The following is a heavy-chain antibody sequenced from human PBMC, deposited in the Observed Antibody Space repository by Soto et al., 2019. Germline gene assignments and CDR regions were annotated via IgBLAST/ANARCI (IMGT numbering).Heavy chain of an antibody. CDR2: IYYSGST. J-gene: IGHJ6*02. D-gene: IGHD6-13*01. V-gene: IGHV4-30-4*01. Sequence: SETLSLTCTVSGGSISSGDYYWSWIRQPPGKCLEWIGYIYYSGSTYYNPSLKSRVTISVDTSKNQFSLKLSSVTAADTAVYYCARGVIREAAAGTARLYYYYYYGMDVWGQGTTVTVYS. CDR3: ARGVIREAAAGTARLYYYYYYGMDV. CDR1: GGSISSGDYY.